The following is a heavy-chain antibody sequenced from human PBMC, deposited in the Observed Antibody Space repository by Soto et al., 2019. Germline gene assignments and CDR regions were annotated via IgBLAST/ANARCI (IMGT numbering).Heavy chain of an antibody. CDR3: ARSIAAAGTIDY. J-gene: IGHJ4*02. D-gene: IGHD6-13*01. Sequence: ASVKVSCKASGYTFTIYGISWVQQAPGQGLEWMGWISAYNGNTNYAQKLQGRVTMTTDTSTSTAYMELRSLRSDDTAVYYCARSIAAAGTIDYWGQGTLVTVSS. CDR1: GYTFTIYG. CDR2: ISAYNGNT. V-gene: IGHV1-18*01.